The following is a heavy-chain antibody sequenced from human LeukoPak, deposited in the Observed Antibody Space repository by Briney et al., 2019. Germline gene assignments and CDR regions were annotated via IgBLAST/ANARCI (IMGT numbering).Heavy chain of an antibody. J-gene: IGHJ4*03. CDR1: GGSFSTYY. CDR2: INYRGDT. Sequence: SETLSLTCAVYGGSFSTYYWSWIRQSPGKGLEWIAEINYRGDTNYNPSVKSRVTISVDTSKNQFSLKVRSLTAADTAVYYCARGPTISETGYFDYWGQGTLVTVSS. V-gene: IGHV4-34*01. D-gene: IGHD1-1*01. CDR3: ARGPTISETGYFDY.